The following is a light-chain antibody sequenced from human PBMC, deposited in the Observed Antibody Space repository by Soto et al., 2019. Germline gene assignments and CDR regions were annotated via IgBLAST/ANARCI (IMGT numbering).Light chain of an antibody. Sequence: QSALTQPASVSGSPGQSITISCTGTTSDVENYYLVSWYQHHPGKAPKLMIYEASQRPSGVSNRFSGSKSDNTASLTISGLQAEDESDYYCCSYAGSGTWLFGGGTKVTVL. J-gene: IGLJ2*01. CDR3: CSYAGSGTWL. CDR2: EAS. V-gene: IGLV2-23*01. CDR1: TSDVENYYL.